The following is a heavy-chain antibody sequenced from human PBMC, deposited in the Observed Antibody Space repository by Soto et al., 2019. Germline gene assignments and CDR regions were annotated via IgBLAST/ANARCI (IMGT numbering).Heavy chain of an antibody. CDR1: GGSISSYY. CDR3: ARGADGYNRDAFDI. CDR2: IYYSGST. D-gene: IGHD5-12*01. J-gene: IGHJ3*02. V-gene: IGHV4-59*01. Sequence: QVQLQESGPGLVKPSETLSLTCTVSGGSISSYYWSWIRQPPGKGLEWIGYIYYSGSTNYNPSLKSRVTISVDTSKNQFSLKLSSVTAADTAVYYCARGADGYNRDAFDIWGQGTMVTVSS.